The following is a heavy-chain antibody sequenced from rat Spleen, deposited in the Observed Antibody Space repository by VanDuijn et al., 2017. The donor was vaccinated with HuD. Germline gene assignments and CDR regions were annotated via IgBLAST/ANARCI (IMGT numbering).Heavy chain of an antibody. CDR2: ISYDGLGT. J-gene: IGHJ2*01. Sequence: EVQLVESDGGLVQPGRSLKLSCVASGFTFTDYYMAWVRQAPTKGLEWVAIISYDGLGTYYRDSVKGRFTISRDNAKSSLYLQMNSLKSEDTATYYCARHGTINTMVRYYFDYWGQGDMVTVSS. D-gene: IGHD1-1*01. CDR3: ARHGTINTMVRYYFDY. CDR1: GFTFTDYY. V-gene: IGHV5-29*01.